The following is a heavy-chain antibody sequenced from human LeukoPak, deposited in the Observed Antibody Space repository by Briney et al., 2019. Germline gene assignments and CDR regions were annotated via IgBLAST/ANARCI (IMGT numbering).Heavy chain of an antibody. CDR3: ARDGGYCSSTSCYEDYYMDV. V-gene: IGHV1-2*02. CDR2: INPNSGGT. D-gene: IGHD2-2*01. Sequence: ASVKVSCKASGYTFTSYGISWVRQAPGQGLEWMGWINPNSGGTNYAQKFQGRVTKTRDTSISTAYMELSRLRSDDTAVYYCARDGGYCSSTSCYEDYYMDVWGKGTTVTVSS. J-gene: IGHJ6*03. CDR1: GYTFTSYG.